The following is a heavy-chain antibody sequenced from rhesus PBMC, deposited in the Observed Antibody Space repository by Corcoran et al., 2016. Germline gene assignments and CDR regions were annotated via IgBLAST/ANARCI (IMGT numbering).Heavy chain of an antibody. CDR1: GGSISSNY. CDR2: ISGSGGST. CDR3: ARVRTGVISKRGYFDY. J-gene: IGHJ4*01. Sequence: QLQLQESGPGLVKPSETLSLPCAVSGGSISSNYWSWIRQAPGKGLEWIGRISGSGGSTDYNPSLKSRVTISTDTSKNQFSLKLSSVTAADTAVYYCARVRTGVISKRGYFDYWGQGVLVTVSS. V-gene: IGHV4-173*01. D-gene: IGHD3-34*01.